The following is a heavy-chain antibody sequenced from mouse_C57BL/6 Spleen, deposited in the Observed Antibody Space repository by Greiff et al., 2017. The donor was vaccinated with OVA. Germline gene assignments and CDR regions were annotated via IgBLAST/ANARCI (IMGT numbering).Heavy chain of an antibody. J-gene: IGHJ3*01. CDR3: ARSDEGYYEGFAY. CDR1: GYAFSSYW. Sequence: QVQLQQSGAELVKPGASVKISCKASGYAFSSYWMNWVKQRPGKGLEWIGQIYPGDGDTNYNGKFKGKATLTADKSSSTAYMQLSSLTSEDSAVYFCARSDEGYYEGFAYWGQGTLVTVSA. CDR2: IYPGDGDT. D-gene: IGHD2-3*01. V-gene: IGHV1-80*01.